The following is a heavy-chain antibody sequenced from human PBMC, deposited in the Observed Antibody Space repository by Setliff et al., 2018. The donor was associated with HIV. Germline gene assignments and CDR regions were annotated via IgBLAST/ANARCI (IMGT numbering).Heavy chain of an antibody. J-gene: IGHJ3*02. CDR2: IIHILGIK. CDR3: ARPAPLLGTSPANNAFDI. V-gene: IGHV1-69*10. CDR1: GGTFDSHA. D-gene: IGHD3-10*01. Sequence: SVKVSCKASGGTFDSHAISWVRQAPGQGFEWMGGIIHILGIKNYAQKFQGRVIITTDESTGTAYMELSSLKDDDTAIYYCARPAPLLGTSPANNAFDIWGQGTTVTVSS.